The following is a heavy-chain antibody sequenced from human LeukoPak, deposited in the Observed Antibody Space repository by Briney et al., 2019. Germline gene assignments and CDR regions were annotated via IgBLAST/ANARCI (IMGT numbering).Heavy chain of an antibody. V-gene: IGHV4-34*01. CDR3: ARRVGDYVWGSYRSPFDY. CDR2: INHSGST. D-gene: IGHD3-16*02. Sequence: SETLSLTCAVYGGSFSGYYWSWIRQPPGKGLEWIGEINHSGSTNYNPSLKSRVTISVDTSKNQFSLKLSSVTAADTAVYYCARRVGDYVWGSYRSPFDYWGQGTLVTVSS. CDR1: GGSFSGYY. J-gene: IGHJ4*02.